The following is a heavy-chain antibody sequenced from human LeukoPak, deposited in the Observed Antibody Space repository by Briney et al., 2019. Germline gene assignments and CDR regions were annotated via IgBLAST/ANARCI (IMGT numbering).Heavy chain of an antibody. V-gene: IGHV1-2*02. Sequence: GSVTVSCKASGYTFTGYYMHWVRQAPGQGLEWMGWINPYSGGTNYARKFQGRVTMTRDTSISIAYMELSRLRSDDTAVYYCARGGLYYVWDAFDIWGQGTMVTVSS. CDR1: GYTFTGYY. CDR2: INPYSGGT. J-gene: IGHJ3*02. CDR3: ARGGLYYVWDAFDI. D-gene: IGHD3-16*01.